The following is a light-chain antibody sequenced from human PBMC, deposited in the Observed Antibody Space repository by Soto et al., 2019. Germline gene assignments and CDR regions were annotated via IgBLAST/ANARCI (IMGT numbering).Light chain of an antibody. J-gene: IGKJ1*01. CDR1: QSVSSK. CDR3: QQYNSWLWT. CDR2: GAS. Sequence: IVVTQYPPTLSVSPGAGAALSCMASQSVSSKLAWYQQRPGQAPRLLIYGASTRATGIPARFSGSGSGTEFTLIISSLQSEDSAVYYCQQYNSWLWTFGEGTKVDIK. V-gene: IGKV3-15*01.